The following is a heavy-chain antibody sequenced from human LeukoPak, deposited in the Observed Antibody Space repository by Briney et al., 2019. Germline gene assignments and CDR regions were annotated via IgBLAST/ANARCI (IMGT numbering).Heavy chain of an antibody. J-gene: IGHJ4*02. CDR2: ISGSGGST. Sequence: GGSLRLSCAAPGFTFSSYAMSWVRQAPGKGLEWVSAISGSGGSTYYADSVKGRFTISRDNSKNTLYLQMNSLRAEDTAVYYCAKARNVLRYFDWLPDYWGQGTLVTVSS. CDR1: GFTFSSYA. CDR3: AKARNVLRYFDWLPDY. D-gene: IGHD3-9*01. V-gene: IGHV3-23*01.